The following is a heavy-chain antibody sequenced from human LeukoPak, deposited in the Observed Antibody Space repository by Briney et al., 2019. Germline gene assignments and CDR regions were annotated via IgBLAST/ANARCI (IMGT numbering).Heavy chain of an antibody. CDR3: ARVGYYASGPFSYFDY. CDR2: ISGSGGSA. J-gene: IGHJ4*02. D-gene: IGHD3-10*01. V-gene: IGHV3-23*01. CDR1: GFTFSNYA. Sequence: GGSLRLSCAASGFTFSNYAMSWVRQAPGKGLEWVSAISGSGGSAYYADSVKGRFTISRDNSKNTLYLQMNSLSVEDTAVYYCARVGYYASGPFSYFDYWGQGTLVTVSS.